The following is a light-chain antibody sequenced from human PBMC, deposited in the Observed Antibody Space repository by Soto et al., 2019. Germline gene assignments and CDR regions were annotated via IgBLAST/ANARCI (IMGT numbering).Light chain of an antibody. CDR3: SSYTNINTRACV. Sequence: QSALTQPASVSGSPGQSITISCTGTSGDIGSYNRVSWYQQHPGKAPKLIIYEVTDRPSGVSNRFSGSKSGNTASLTISRRQAEDEAEYYCSSYTNINTRACVFGTGTKLTVL. CDR1: SGDIGSYNR. V-gene: IGLV2-14*01. CDR2: EVT. J-gene: IGLJ1*01.